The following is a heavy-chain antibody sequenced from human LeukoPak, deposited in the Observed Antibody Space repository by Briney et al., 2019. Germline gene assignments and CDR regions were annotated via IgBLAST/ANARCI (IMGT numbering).Heavy chain of an antibody. V-gene: IGHV3-9*01. CDR1: GFTFDDYA. CDR2: NSWNSGSI. Sequence: SGGSLRLSCTASGFTFDDYAKHWVRQAPGKGLEWVSDNSWNSGSIGYADSVKGRFTISRDNAKNSPYLQMNSLRAEDTALYYCAKDFSGIAAAEFDYWGQGTLVTVSS. D-gene: IGHD6-13*01. J-gene: IGHJ4*02. CDR3: AKDFSGIAAAEFDY.